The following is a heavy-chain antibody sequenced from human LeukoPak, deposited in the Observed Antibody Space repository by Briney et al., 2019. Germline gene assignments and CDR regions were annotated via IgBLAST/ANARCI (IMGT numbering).Heavy chain of an antibody. V-gene: IGHV1-18*01. CDR3: AREAFGLIDYYYYMDV. CDR2: ISAYNGNT. J-gene: IGHJ6*03. Sequence: ASVKVFCKASGYTFTSYGISWVRQAPGQGLEWMGWISAYNGNTNYAQKLQGRVTMTTDTSTSTAYMELRSLRSDDTAVYYCAREAFGLIDYYYYMDVWGKGTTVTISS. D-gene: IGHD3/OR15-3a*01. CDR1: GYTFTSYG.